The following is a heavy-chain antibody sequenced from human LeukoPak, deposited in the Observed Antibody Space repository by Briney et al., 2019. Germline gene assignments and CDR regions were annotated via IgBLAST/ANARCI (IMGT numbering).Heavy chain of an antibody. CDR2: IYTSGST. D-gene: IGHD3-10*01. Sequence: SETLSLTCAVYGGSFSGYYWSWIRQPAGKGLEWIGRIYTSGSTNYNPSLKSRVTISVDTSKNQFSLKLSFVTAADTAVYYCAREIWFGEPRAFDIWGQGTMVTVSS. V-gene: IGHV4-4*07. CDR1: GGSFSGYY. CDR3: AREIWFGEPRAFDI. J-gene: IGHJ3*02.